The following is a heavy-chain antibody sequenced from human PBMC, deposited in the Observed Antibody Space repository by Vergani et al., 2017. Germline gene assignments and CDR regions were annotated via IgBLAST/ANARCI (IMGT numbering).Heavy chain of an antibody. CDR3: AKHFRGWGIDY. V-gene: IGHV3-30*02. CDR1: GFTLSNYD. CDR2: IQFDGSNQ. D-gene: IGHD3-16*01. Sequence: QVQLVESGGGVVQRGGSLRLSWATSGFTLSNYDMQWSRQGPGKGLEFVAFIQFDGSNQYYADSVKGRFTLSRHFSKNTLYLQMNSLRTDATATYYCAKHFRGWGIDYWGQGTQVIVSS. J-gene: IGHJ4*02.